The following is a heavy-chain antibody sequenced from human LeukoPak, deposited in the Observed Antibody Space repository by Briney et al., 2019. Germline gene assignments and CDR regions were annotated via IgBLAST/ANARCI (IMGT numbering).Heavy chain of an antibody. D-gene: IGHD6-19*01. V-gene: IGHV3-30-3*01. CDR2: ISYDGSNK. CDR1: GFTFSSYA. CDR3: ARDSSGWYDY. J-gene: IGHJ4*02. Sequence: GGSLRLSCAASGFTFSSYAMHWVRQAPGKGLEWVAVISYDGSNKYYADSVKGRFTISRDNAKNSLYLQMNSLRAEDTAVYYCARDSSGWYDYWGQGTLVTVSS.